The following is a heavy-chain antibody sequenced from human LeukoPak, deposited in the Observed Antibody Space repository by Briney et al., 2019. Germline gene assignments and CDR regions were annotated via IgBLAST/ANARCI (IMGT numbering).Heavy chain of an antibody. CDR3: ARAGIVRPRPDY. V-gene: IGHV3-48*03. Sequence: GGSLRLSCAASGFTFSSYEMNWVRQAPGKGLEWVSYISSSGSTIYYADSVKGRFTISRDNAKNTLYLQMTSLRAEDTAVYYCARAGIVRPRPDYWGQGTLVTVSS. J-gene: IGHJ4*02. D-gene: IGHD1-14*01. CDR1: GFTFSSYE. CDR2: ISSSGSTI.